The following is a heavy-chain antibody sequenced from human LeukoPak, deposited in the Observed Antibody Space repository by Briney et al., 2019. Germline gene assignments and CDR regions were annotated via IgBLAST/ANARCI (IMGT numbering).Heavy chain of an antibody. D-gene: IGHD3-10*01. CDR3: ARRYYLDY. CDR2: IKVDGSEK. J-gene: IGHJ4*02. CDR1: GFTFSSYS. V-gene: IGHV3-7*01. Sequence: GGSLRLSCAASGFTFSSYSMSWVRQAPGKGLEWVANIKVDGSEKYYVDSVKGRFTISRDNAKNSLYLQMNSLRAEDTAVYYCARRYYLDYWGQGTLVTVSS.